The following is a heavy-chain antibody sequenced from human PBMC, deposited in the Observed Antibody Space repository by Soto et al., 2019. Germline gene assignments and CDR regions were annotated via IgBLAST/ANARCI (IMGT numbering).Heavy chain of an antibody. Sequence: PGGSLRLSCAASGFTFSSYSMNWVRQAPGKGLEWVSYIGSSSSTIYYADSVKGRFTISRDNAKNSLYLQMNSLRAEDTAVYYCAREDSGSYDRRSGLVYWGQGTLVTVSS. CDR3: AREDSGSYDRRSGLVY. CDR2: IGSSSSTI. CDR1: GFTFSSYS. V-gene: IGHV3-48*01. D-gene: IGHD1-26*01. J-gene: IGHJ4*02.